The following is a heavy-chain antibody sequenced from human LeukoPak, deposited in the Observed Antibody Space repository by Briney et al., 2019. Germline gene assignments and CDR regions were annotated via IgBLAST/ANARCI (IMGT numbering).Heavy chain of an antibody. D-gene: IGHD4-17*01. CDR2: ISNSGTT. Sequence: PSETLSLTCTVSGGSINDYYWTWIRQAPGKGLEWLGYISNSGTTDYHPSLKRPVTMSVDTSKNEFSLKVTSVTAVDTAMYYCARVVRGAVTSNCFDPWGQGTLVTVSS. J-gene: IGHJ5*02. V-gene: IGHV4-59*01. CDR3: ARVVRGAVTSNCFDP. CDR1: GGSINDYY.